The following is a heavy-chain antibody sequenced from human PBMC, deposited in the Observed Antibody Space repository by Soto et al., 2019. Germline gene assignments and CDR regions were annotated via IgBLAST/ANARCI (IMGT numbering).Heavy chain of an antibody. CDR1: GFTFSSYG. D-gene: IGHD2-8*01. CDR3: AKNPAPVMVYAPGFDY. V-gene: IGHV3-30*18. J-gene: IGHJ4*02. Sequence: GGSLRLSCAASGFTFSSYGMHWVRQAPGKGLEWVAVLSYDGSNKYYADSVKGRFTISRVNSKNTLYLQMNSLRAEDTAVYYCAKNPAPVMVYAPGFDYWGQGTLVTVSS. CDR2: LSYDGSNK.